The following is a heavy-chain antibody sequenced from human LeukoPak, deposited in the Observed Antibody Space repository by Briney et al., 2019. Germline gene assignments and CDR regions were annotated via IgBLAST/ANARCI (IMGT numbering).Heavy chain of an antibody. CDR2: INPNRGGT. J-gene: IGHJ4*02. CDR3: ARAQRHGSGSYRIAGDY. D-gene: IGHD3-10*01. V-gene: IGHV1-2*02. CDR1: GCTFTGYY. Sequence: WAPVMVSCNASGCTFTGYYMNWVRQPPGQGLEWMGWINPNRGGTNYAQNFQGRVTMTRGASISTAYMEMSRLRSDDTAVYYYARAQRHGSGSYRIAGDYWGQGTLVTVSS.